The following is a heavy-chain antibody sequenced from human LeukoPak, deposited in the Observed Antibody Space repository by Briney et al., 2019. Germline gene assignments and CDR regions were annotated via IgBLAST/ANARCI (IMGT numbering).Heavy chain of an antibody. D-gene: IGHD1-26*01. CDR3: AKAASGSFPSYFDF. Sequence: PGGSLRLSCAASGFTFNTYAMSCVHQAPGKGLEWVSAISGSGGSTYYADSVKGRFTISRDNSKNTLYLQMSNLRAEDTAVYYCAKAASGSFPSYFDFWGQGTLVTVSS. CDR2: ISGSGGST. V-gene: IGHV3-23*01. J-gene: IGHJ4*02. CDR1: GFTFNTYA.